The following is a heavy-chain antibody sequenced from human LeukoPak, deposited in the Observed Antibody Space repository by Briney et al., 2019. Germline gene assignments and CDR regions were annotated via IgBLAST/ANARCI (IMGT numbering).Heavy chain of an antibody. Sequence: ASVKVCCKASGYTFTSYAMHWVRQAPGQRLEWMGWINAGNGNTKYSQKFQGRVTITRDTSASTAYMELSSLRSEDTAVYYCATGVVRGLSFDYWGQGTLVTVSS. V-gene: IGHV1-3*01. CDR2: INAGNGNT. D-gene: IGHD3-10*01. J-gene: IGHJ4*02. CDR1: GYTFTSYA. CDR3: ATGVVRGLSFDY.